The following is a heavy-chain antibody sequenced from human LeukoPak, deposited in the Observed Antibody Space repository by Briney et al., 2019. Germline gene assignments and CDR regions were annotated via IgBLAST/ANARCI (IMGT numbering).Heavy chain of an antibody. CDR3: VKDNPLDY. CDR2: IRYDGTSE. V-gene: IGHV3-30*02. Sequence: GGSLRLSCAASGFIFSSYGMLWVRQAPGKGLDWVAFIRYDGTSEYYADSVKGRFTISRDNSKNTLFLQMNSLRPEDTAVYYCVKDNPLDYWGQGTLVIVSS. D-gene: IGHD1-14*01. CDR1: GFIFSSYG. J-gene: IGHJ4*02.